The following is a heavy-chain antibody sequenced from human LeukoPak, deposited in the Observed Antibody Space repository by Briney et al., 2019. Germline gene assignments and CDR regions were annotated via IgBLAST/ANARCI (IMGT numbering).Heavy chain of an antibody. CDR3: ARNVVVAATPWSPWFDP. Sequence: ASVKVSCKASGYTFTKYGISWVRQAPGQGLEWMGWISAYSGNTNYAQNLQGRVTMTTDTSTSTAYMELRSLRSDDTAVYYCARNVVVAATPWSPWFDPWGQGTLVTVSS. CDR2: ISAYSGNT. J-gene: IGHJ5*02. V-gene: IGHV1-18*01. CDR1: GYTFTKYG. D-gene: IGHD2-15*01.